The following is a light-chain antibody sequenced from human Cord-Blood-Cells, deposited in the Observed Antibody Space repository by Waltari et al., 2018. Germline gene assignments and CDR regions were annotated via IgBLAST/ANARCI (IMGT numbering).Light chain of an antibody. Sequence: SYVLTQPPSVSVAPGKTARITCGGNNIGSKSVHWYQQKPGQALVLVVYDDSDRPSGSPERFSGSNSGNTATLTISRVEAGDEADYYCQVWDSSSDHYVVFGGGTKLTVL. CDR3: QVWDSSSDHYVV. CDR1: NIGSKS. V-gene: IGLV3-21*03. CDR2: DDS. J-gene: IGLJ2*01.